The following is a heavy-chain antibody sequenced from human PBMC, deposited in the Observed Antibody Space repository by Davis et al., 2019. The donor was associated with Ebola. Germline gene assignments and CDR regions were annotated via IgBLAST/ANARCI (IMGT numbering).Heavy chain of an antibody. Sequence: GESLKISCKGPGYNFPSYWIAWVRQMPGKGLEWMGSFYPADSSTRYSPSFQGQVTISADKSISTAYLQWSSLEASDTAMYFCARRVRSGDPGMDVWGQGTTVTVSS. V-gene: IGHV5-51*01. CDR3: ARRVRSGDPGMDV. D-gene: IGHD6-19*01. CDR2: FYPADSST. CDR1: GYNFPSYW. J-gene: IGHJ6*02.